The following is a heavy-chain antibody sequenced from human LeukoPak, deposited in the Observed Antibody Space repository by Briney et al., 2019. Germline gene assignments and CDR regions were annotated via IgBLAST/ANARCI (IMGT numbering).Heavy chain of an antibody. CDR2: IYYSGNI. J-gene: IGHJ4*02. CDR1: GGSISSGSHY. CDR3: ARLSYGSGSHYNFYFDF. Sequence: KPSETLSLTCTVSGGSISSGSHYWGWIRQPPGKELEWIGNIYYSGNIYYNPSLKSRVTISVDASKNQFSLNLSSVTAADTAVYYCARLSYGSGSHYNFYFDFWGQGTLVTVSA. V-gene: IGHV4-39*01. D-gene: IGHD3-10*01.